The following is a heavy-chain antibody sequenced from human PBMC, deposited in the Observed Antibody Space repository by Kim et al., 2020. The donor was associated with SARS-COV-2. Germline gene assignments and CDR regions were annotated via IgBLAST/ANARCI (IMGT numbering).Heavy chain of an antibody. D-gene: IGHD5-12*01. CDR1: GGSISTYY. CDR2: IYYSGST. V-gene: IGHV4-59*08. CDR3: ARHISGYEIGGYGMDV. Sequence: SETLSLTCTVSGGSISTYYWSWIRQPPGKGLEWIGYIYYSGSTNYNPSLKSRVTISVDTSKKQFSLKLSSVTAADTAVYYCARHISGYEIGGYGMDVWGQGTTVTVSS. J-gene: IGHJ6*02.